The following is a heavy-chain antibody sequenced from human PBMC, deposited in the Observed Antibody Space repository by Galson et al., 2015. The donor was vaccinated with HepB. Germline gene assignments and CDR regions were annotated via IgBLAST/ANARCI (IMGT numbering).Heavy chain of an antibody. Sequence: ETLSLTCTVSGGSVSSSSYYWGWIRQPPGKGLEWIGSFFYSGPTDYNPSLTSRVTISVDKSKNQFSLMLSSVTAADTAVYYCAGRYGSGRNWFDPWGQGTLVTVSS. CDR2: FFYSGPT. J-gene: IGHJ5*02. D-gene: IGHD3-10*01. CDR3: AGRYGSGRNWFDP. CDR1: GGSVSSSSYY. V-gene: IGHV4-39*01.